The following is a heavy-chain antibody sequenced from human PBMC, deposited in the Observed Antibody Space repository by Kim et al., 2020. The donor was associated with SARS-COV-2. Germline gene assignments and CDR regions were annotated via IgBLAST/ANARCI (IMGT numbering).Heavy chain of an antibody. D-gene: IGHD3-22*01. CDR3: ARWPAEPYYSDSSGAFDI. V-gene: IGHV4-31*03. CDR2: IYYSGST. Sequence: SETLSLTCTVSGGSISSGGYYWSWIRQHPGKGLEWIGYIYYSGSTYYNPSLKSRVTISVDTSKNQFSLKLSSVTAADTAVYYCARWPAEPYYSDSSGAFDIWGQGTMVTVSS. CDR1: GGSISSGGYY. J-gene: IGHJ3*02.